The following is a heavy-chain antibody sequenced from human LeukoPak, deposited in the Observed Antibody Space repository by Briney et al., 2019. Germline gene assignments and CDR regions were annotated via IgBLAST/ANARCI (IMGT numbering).Heavy chain of an antibody. V-gene: IGHV3-30*02. D-gene: IGHD4-11*01. CDR2: IRYDGTKQ. CDR3: AKGSSTTESALDY. CDR1: GFTFSNHG. J-gene: IGHJ4*02. Sequence: GGSLRLSCAASGFTFSNHGMQWVRQAPGKGLEWVAFIRYDGTKQWYADSVKGRCTISRDNSKNTLYLQMNSLRPEDTAVYYCAKGSSTTESALDYWGQGTLVTVSS.